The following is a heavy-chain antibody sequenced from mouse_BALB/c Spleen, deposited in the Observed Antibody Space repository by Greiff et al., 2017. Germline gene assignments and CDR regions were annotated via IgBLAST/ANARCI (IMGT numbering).Heavy chain of an antibody. CDR3: ARDGNYVYYAMDY. CDR1: GFSLTSYG. J-gene: IGHJ4*01. Sequence: VMLVESGPGLVAPSQSLSITCTVSGFSLTSYGVHWVRQPPGKGLEWLGVIWAGGSTNYNSALMSRLSISKDNSKSQVFLKMNSLQTDDTAMYYCARDGNYVYYAMDYWGQGTSVTVSS. V-gene: IGHV2-9*02. CDR2: IWAGGST. D-gene: IGHD2-1*01.